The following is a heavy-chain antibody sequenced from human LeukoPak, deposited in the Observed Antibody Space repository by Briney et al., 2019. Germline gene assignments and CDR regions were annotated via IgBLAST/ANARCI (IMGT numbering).Heavy chain of an antibody. Sequence: ASVKVSCKASGYTFTSYGISWVRQAPGQGLEWMGWISAYNGNTNYAQKLQGRVTMTTDTSTSTAYMELSSLRSEDTAVYYCARAATGYDFWSGSFDYWGQGTLVTVSS. CDR1: GYTFTSYG. J-gene: IGHJ4*02. D-gene: IGHD3-3*01. CDR2: ISAYNGNT. V-gene: IGHV1-18*01. CDR3: ARAATGYDFWSGSFDY.